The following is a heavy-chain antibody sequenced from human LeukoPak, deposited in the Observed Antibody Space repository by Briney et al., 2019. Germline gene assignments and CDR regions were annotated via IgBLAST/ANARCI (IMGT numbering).Heavy chain of an antibody. CDR1: GFTFSSYS. J-gene: IGHJ4*02. V-gene: IGHV3-21*01. D-gene: IGHD1-26*01. CDR2: ISSSSSYI. Sequence: GGSLRLSCAASGFTFSSYSMNWVRQAPGKGLEWVSSISSSSSYIYYADSVKGRFTISRDNAKNSPYLQMNSLRAEDTAVYYCARVGVGATRGVTDYWGQGTLVTVSS. CDR3: ARVGVGATRGVTDY.